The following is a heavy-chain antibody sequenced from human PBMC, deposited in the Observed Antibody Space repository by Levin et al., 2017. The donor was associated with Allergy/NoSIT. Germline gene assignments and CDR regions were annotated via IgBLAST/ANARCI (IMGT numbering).Heavy chain of an antibody. Sequence: PGGSLRLSCAASGFTFSNAWMSWVRQAPGKGLEWVGRIKSKTDGGTTDYAAPVKGRFTISRDDSKNTLYLQMNSLKTEDTAVYYCTEGRRGYVTPGYWGQGTLVTVSS. CDR2: IKSKTDGGTT. CDR3: TEGRRGYVTPGY. V-gene: IGHV3-15*01. J-gene: IGHJ4*02. D-gene: IGHD5-12*01. CDR1: GFTFSNAW.